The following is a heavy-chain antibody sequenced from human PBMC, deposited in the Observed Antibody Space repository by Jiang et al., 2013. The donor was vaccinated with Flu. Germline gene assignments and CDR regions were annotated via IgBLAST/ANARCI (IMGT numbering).Heavy chain of an antibody. V-gene: IGHV2-5*01. CDR2: IYWNDDK. D-gene: IGHD6-19*01. Sequence: KPTQTLTLTCTFSGFSLSTSGVGVGWIRQPPGKALEWLALIYWNDDKRYSPSLKSRLTITKDTSKNQVVLTMTNMDPVDTATYYCAVAGKRDAFDIWGQGTMVTVSS. J-gene: IGHJ3*02. CDR3: AVAGKRDAFDI. CDR1: GFSLSTSGVG.